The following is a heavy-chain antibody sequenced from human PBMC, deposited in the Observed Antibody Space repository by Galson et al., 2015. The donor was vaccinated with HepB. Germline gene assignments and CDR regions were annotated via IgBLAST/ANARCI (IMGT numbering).Heavy chain of an antibody. V-gene: IGHV1-18*04. CDR1: GYTFTSYG. Sequence: SVKVSCKASGYTFTSYGISWVRQAPGQGLEWMGWISAYNGNTNYAQKLQGRVTMTTDTSTSTAYMELRSLRSDDTAVYYCARYCSSTSCYWLYGMDVWGQGTTVTVSS. CDR3: ARYCSSTSCYWLYGMDV. D-gene: IGHD2-2*01. CDR2: ISAYNGNT. J-gene: IGHJ6*02.